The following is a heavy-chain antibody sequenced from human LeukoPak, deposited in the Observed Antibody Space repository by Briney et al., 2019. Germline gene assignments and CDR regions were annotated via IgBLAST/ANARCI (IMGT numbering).Heavy chain of an antibody. CDR1: GVSISSSSYY. D-gene: IGHD3-3*01. Sequence: SETLSLTCTVSGVSISSSSYYWGWIRQPPGKGLEWIGSIYYSGSTYYNPSLKSRVTISVDTSKNQFSLKLSSVTAADTAVYYCASGFSHPFDYWGQGTLVTVSS. J-gene: IGHJ4*02. CDR3: ASGFSHPFDY. V-gene: IGHV4-39*01. CDR2: IYYSGST.